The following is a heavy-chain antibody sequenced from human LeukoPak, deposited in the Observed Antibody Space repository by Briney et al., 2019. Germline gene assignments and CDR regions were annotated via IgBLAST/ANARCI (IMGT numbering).Heavy chain of an antibody. V-gene: IGHV3-21*04. CDR1: GFTFSSYS. CDR3: AKDRAITMIVVVADAFDI. J-gene: IGHJ3*02. D-gene: IGHD3-22*01. CDR2: ISSSSSYI. Sequence: GGSLRLSCAASGFTFSSYSMNWVRQAPGKGLEWVSSISSSSSYIYYADSVKGRFTISRDNSKNTLYLQMNSLRAEDTAVYYCAKDRAITMIVVVADAFDIWGQGTMVTVSS.